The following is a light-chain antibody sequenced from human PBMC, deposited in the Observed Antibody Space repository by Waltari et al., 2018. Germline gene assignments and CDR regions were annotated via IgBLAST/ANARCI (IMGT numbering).Light chain of an antibody. Sequence: QSALTQPASVSGSPGQSITISCTGTSSDIGAYNYVSWYQQHPGKAPKLLIYDVTYRPPGVSSLFSGSKSGNTASLTISGLQAEDEADYYCNSHTTVSSLVFGTGTKVTVL. CDR1: SSDIGAYNY. CDR2: DVT. V-gene: IGLV2-14*03. CDR3: NSHTTVSSLV. J-gene: IGLJ1*01.